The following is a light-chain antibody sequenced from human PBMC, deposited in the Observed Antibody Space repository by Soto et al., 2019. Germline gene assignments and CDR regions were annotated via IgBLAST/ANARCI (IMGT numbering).Light chain of an antibody. CDR3: HQYKTYWT. CDR1: QSFSSW. V-gene: IGKV1-5*03. CDR2: KAS. J-gene: IGKJ1*01. Sequence: DIQMTQSPSTLSASVGDRVTITCRASQSFSSWLAWYQQKPGKAPKLLIYKASSLHSGVPSRFSGSGSGTEFTLTISSLQPDDFATYYCHQYKTYWTFGHGTKVDI.